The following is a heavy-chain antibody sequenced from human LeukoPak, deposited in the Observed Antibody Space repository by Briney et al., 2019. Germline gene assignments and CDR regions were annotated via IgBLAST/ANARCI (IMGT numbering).Heavy chain of an antibody. Sequence: GGSLRLSCAASGFTFDDYGMSWVRQAPGKGLEWVSGINWNGGSTGYADSVKGRFTLSSDSSRNTVYLQLNNLRVEDTAIYYCARASWVSSTDAVRWGQGTLVTVSS. CDR3: ARASWVSSTDAVR. CDR2: INWNGGST. V-gene: IGHV3-20*04. D-gene: IGHD3-16*01. CDR1: GFTFDDYG. J-gene: IGHJ4*02.